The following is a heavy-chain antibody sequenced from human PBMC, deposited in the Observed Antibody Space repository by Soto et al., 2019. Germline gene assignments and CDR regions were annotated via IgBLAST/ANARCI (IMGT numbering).Heavy chain of an antibody. Sequence: SETLSLTCTVSGGSISSYYWSWIRQPPGKGLEWIGYIYYSGSTNYNPSLKSRVTISVDTSKNQFSLKLSSVTAADTAVYYCALGSTVTTHYMDVWGKGTTVTVS. CDR2: IYYSGST. J-gene: IGHJ6*03. V-gene: IGHV4-59*08. CDR3: ALGSTVTTHYMDV. CDR1: GGSISSYY. D-gene: IGHD4-17*01.